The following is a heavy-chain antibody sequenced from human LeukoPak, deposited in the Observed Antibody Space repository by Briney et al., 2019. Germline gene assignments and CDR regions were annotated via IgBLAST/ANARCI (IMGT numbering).Heavy chain of an antibody. CDR2: IYSNGMT. Sequence: SEALSLTCTVSGGSISNYYWSWIRQPAGKGLEWIGRIYSNGMTTYNPSLKSRVTMSVDTSKNQISLRLTSVTAADTATYYCARAYDSDGYYYFEYWGQGALVTVSS. CDR3: ARAYDSDGYYYFEY. CDR1: GGSISNYY. J-gene: IGHJ4*02. D-gene: IGHD3-22*01. V-gene: IGHV4-4*07.